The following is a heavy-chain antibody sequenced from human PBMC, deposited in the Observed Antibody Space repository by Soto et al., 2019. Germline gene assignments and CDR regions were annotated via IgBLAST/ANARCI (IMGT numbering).Heavy chain of an antibody. J-gene: IGHJ5*02. CDR1: GFTFTNYG. CDR2: ISYDGSDK. V-gene: IGHV3-30*18. Sequence: GGSLRLSCAASGFTFTNYGIHWVRQAPGKGLEWVAVISYDGSDKYYADSVKGRFTISRDTSKNTVYLQMNSLRVEDTAVYYCAKDRTYCNGGSCYGFDPWGQGT. CDR3: AKDRTYCNGGSCYGFDP. D-gene: IGHD2-15*01.